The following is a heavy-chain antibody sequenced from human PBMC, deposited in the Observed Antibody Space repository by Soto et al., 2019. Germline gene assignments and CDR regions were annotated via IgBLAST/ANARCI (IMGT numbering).Heavy chain of an antibody. J-gene: IGHJ3*02. Sequence: PSETLSLTCTVSGGSISNFYWSWIRQPPGKGLEWIGYVYYTGSTNYNPSLKSRVTISVDTSKNQFSLKLSSVTAADTAVYYCARGSLRSAFDIWGQGTMVTVSS. CDR3: ARGSLRSAFDI. CDR1: GGSISNFY. CDR2: VYYTGST. D-gene: IGHD1-26*01. V-gene: IGHV4-59*01.